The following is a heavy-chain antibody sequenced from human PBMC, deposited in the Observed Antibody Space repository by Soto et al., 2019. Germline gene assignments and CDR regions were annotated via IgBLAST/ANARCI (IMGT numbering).Heavy chain of an antibody. J-gene: IGHJ3*02. V-gene: IGHV3-30-3*01. CDR2: ISYDGSNK. Sequence: ESGGGVVQPGRSLRLSCAASGFTFSSYAMHWVRQAPGKGLEWVAVISYDGSNKYYADSVKGRFTISRDNSKNTLYLQMNSLRAEDTAVYYCARDRMVRGVIYAAFDIWGQGTMVTVS. D-gene: IGHD3-10*01. CDR1: GFTFSSYA. CDR3: ARDRMVRGVIYAAFDI.